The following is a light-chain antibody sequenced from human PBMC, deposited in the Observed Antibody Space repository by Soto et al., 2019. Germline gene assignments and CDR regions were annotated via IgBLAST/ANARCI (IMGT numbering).Light chain of an antibody. CDR3: QQYRDSWT. CDR2: GAS. Sequence: EIVLTQSPGTLSLSPGERATLSCRASQSFSNNYLAWYQQRPGQAPRLLIFGASSRATGIPDRFSGSGSGTDFTLTISRLEPEDFAVYYCQQYRDSWTLGQGTKV. V-gene: IGKV3-20*01. CDR1: QSFSNNY. J-gene: IGKJ1*01.